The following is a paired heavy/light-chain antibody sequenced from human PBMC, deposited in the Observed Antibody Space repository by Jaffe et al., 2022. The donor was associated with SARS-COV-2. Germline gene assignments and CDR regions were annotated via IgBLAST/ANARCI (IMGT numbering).Light chain of an antibody. Sequence: QSALTQPASVSGSPGQSITISCTGTSSDVGSHYLVSWYQQYPGKAPKLMIYEGHKRPSGVSNRFSGSKSGNTASLTISGLQAEDEADYYCCSYAGSSTSVLFGGGTKLTVL. CDR3: CSYAGSSTSVL. V-gene: IGLV2-23*01. CDR2: EGH. CDR1: SSDVGSHYL. J-gene: IGLJ2*01.
Heavy chain of an antibody. D-gene: IGHD3-3*01. CDR2: ISYSGNT. Sequence: QLQLQESGPGLVKPSETLSLTCTVSGVSVTSSTYYWGSIRQAPGKGLEWIGSISYSGNTYYNPSLKSRVTISVDTSKNQFSLKLTSVTAADTAVYYCATMTPGAYITLFGVVTTPYYFDYWGQGTLVTVSS. CDR1: GVSVTSSTYY. V-gene: IGHV4-39*01. CDR3: ATMTPGAYITLFGVVTTPYYFDY. J-gene: IGHJ4*02.